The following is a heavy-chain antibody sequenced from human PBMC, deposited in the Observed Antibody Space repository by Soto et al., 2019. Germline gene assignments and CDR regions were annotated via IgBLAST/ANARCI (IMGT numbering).Heavy chain of an antibody. CDR2: TCRYGREL. CDR1: GFAFSTYC. D-gene: IGHD1-1*01. CDR3: VRGTTAWRGMDY. Sequence: RLSCAASGFAFSTYCMHWVRHTPGTGLVWVSRTCRYGRELYYADSVKGRFTISRDDAKNTLYLQMDSLRVEDTGIYYCVRGTTAWRGMDYWGQGALVTAPQ. J-gene: IGHJ4*02. V-gene: IGHV3-74*01.